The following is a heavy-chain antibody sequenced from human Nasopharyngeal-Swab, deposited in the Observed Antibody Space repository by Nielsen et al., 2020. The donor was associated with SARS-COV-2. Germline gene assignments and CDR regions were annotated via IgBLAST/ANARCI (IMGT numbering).Heavy chain of an antibody. V-gene: IGHV3-48*03. CDR1: GFTFSCYE. CDR2: ISSSGSTI. CDR3: ARETEYNRNDGRFDY. D-gene: IGHD1-20*01. Sequence: GGSLRLSCAASGFTFSCYEMNWVRQAPGKGLEWVSYISSSGSTIYYADSVKGRFTISRDNAKNSLYLQMNSLRAEDTAVYYCARETEYNRNDGRFDYWGQGALVTVSS. J-gene: IGHJ4*02.